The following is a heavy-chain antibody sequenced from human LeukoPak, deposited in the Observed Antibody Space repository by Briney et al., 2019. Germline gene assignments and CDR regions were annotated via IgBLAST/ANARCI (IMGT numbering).Heavy chain of an antibody. Sequence: SETLSLTCTVSGYSISSGYYWGWFRQPPGKGLEWIGSIYHSGSTYYNPSLKSRVTISVDTSKNQFSLNMSSVTAAGTAVYYGAREVGSTAMDYYYYYYGMDVWGQGTTVTVSS. CDR2: IYHSGST. V-gene: IGHV4-38-2*02. CDR3: AREVGSTAMDYYYYYYGMDV. CDR1: GYSISSGYY. D-gene: IGHD5-18*01. J-gene: IGHJ6*02.